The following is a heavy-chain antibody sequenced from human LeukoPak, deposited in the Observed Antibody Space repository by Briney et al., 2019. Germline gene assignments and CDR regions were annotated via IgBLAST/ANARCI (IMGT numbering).Heavy chain of an antibody. CDR3: ASGPNRGGIDY. Sequence: SETLSLTCAVYGGSFSGYYWNWIRQPPGKGLEWIGEINHSGRTNYNPSLKSRVTISVDTSKKQFSLKLSSVTAADTAVYYCASGPNRGGIDYWGQGTLVAVSS. J-gene: IGHJ4*02. CDR1: GGSFSGYY. V-gene: IGHV4-34*01. D-gene: IGHD1-14*01. CDR2: INHSGRT.